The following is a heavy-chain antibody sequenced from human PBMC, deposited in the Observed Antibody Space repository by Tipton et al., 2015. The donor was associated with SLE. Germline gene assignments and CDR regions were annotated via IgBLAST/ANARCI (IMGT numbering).Heavy chain of an antibody. Sequence: TLSLTCTVSVGPLTSGRYYWSWIRQPAGKGLEWIGHIYATGSTNYSPSLKSRATISFDTSETQFSRKLASVAIADTAVYYCARVSSGTNYAIESWGQGTLVTVSS. CDR2: IYATGST. J-gene: IGHJ4*02. V-gene: IGHV4-61*09. CDR3: ARVSSGTNYAIES. CDR1: VGPLTSGRYY. D-gene: IGHD4/OR15-4a*01.